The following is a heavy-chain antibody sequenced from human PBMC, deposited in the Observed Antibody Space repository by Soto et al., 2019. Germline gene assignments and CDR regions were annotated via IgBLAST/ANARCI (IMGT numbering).Heavy chain of an antibody. CDR1: GGTFGSYA. CDR2: IIPIPGTA. V-gene: IGHV1-69*06. CDR3: ARSQGSSTSLEIYSYCYYGMDV. J-gene: IGHJ6*02. D-gene: IGHD2-2*01. Sequence: QVQRVQSGAEVKKPGSSVKVSCKASGGTFGSYAISWVRQAPGQGLEWMGGIIPIPGTANDAQKFQGRVTMGADKSTSTAYMELSSLRSEDTAVYYCARSQGSSTSLEIYSYCYYGMDVWGQGTTVTVSS.